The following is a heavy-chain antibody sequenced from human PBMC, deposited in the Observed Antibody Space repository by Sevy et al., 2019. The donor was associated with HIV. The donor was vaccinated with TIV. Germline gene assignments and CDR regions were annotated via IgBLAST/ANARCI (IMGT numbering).Heavy chain of an antibody. CDR1: GFTFSSYA. CDR3: APMAGIGYFDY. J-gene: IGHJ4*02. D-gene: IGHD6-19*01. CDR2: ISYDGSNK. Sequence: GGSLRLSCAASGFTFSSYAMHWVRQAPGKGLEWVAVISYDGSNKYYADSVKGRFTISRDNSKSTLYLQMNSLRAEDTAVYYCAPMAGIGYFDYWGQGTLVTVSS. V-gene: IGHV3-30-3*01.